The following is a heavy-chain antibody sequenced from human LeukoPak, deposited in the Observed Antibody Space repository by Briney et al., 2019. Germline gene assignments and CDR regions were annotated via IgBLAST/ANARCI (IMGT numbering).Heavy chain of an antibody. CDR2: MNPSSGNT. CDR3: ARGRLLWELVFDY. V-gene: IGHV1-8*03. CDR1: GYTFTSYD. D-gene: IGHD1-26*01. J-gene: IGHJ4*02. Sequence: ASVKVSCKASGYTFTSYDINWVRQATGQGLEWMGWMNPSSGNTGYAQKFQGRVTITRNTSISTAYMELSSLRSEDTAVYYCARGRLLWELVFDYWGQGTLVTVSS.